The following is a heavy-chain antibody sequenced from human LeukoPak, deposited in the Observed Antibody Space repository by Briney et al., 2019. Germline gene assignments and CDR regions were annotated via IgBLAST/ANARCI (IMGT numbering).Heavy chain of an antibody. V-gene: IGHV7-4-1*02. CDR2: INTNTGNP. Sequence: ASVKVSCKASGYTFTSYAMNWVRQAPGQGLEWMGWINTNTGNPTSAQGFTGRFVFSLDTSVSTAYLQISSLKAEDTAVYYCQVFALFGELSGFDPGGQGTLVTVSS. D-gene: IGHD3-10*02. J-gene: IGHJ5*02. CDR1: GYTFTSYA. CDR3: QVFALFGELSGFDP.